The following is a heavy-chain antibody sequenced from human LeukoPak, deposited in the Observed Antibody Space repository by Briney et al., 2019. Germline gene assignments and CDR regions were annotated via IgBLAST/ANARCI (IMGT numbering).Heavy chain of an antibody. CDR3: AKGLYGSGSPSYCFDY. CDR2: ISGSGGST. CDR1: GFTFSSYA. D-gene: IGHD3-10*01. V-gene: IGHV3-23*01. Sequence: GGSLRLSCAASGFTFSSYAMSWVRQAPGKGLEWVSAISGSGGSTYYADSVKGRFTISRDNSKNTLYLQMNSLRAEDTAVYYCAKGLYGSGSPSYCFDYWGQGTLVTVSS. J-gene: IGHJ4*02.